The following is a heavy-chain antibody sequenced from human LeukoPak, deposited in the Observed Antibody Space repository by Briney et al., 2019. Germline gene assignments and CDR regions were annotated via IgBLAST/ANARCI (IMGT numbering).Heavy chain of an antibody. CDR2: INWNGGII. CDR3: ARRPNWFDP. V-gene: IGHV3-20*04. Sequence: GGSLRLSCLASGVKIDEYAMSWVRQPPGKGLQWVAAINWNGGIITYTDSVKGRFTISRDNAKNSLYLEMNSLREEDTAFYYCARRPNWFDPWGQGTLVTVSS. CDR1: GVKIDEYA. J-gene: IGHJ5*02.